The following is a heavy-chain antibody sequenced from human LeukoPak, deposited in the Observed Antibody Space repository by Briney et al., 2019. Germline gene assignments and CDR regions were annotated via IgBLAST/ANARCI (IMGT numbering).Heavy chain of an antibody. CDR3: ARDGYSSGWYFWDIFDY. V-gene: IGHV3-30*04. CDR1: GFTFSSYA. CDR2: ISYDGSNK. Sequence: GRSLRLSCAASGFTFSSYAMHWVRQAPGKGLEWVAVISYDGSNKYYADSVKGRFTISRDNSKNTLYLQMNSLRAEDTAVYYCARDGYSSGWYFWDIFDYWGQGTLVTVSS. D-gene: IGHD6-19*01. J-gene: IGHJ4*02.